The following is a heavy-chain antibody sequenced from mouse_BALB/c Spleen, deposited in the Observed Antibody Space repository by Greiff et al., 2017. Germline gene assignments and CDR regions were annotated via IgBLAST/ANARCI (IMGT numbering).Heavy chain of an antibody. D-gene: IGHD2-1*01. CDR2: IYPSDSYT. V-gene: IGHV1-69*02. Sequence: QVQLQQPGAELVRPGASVKLSCKASGYTFTSYWINWVKQRPGQGLEWIGNIYPSDSYTNYNQKFKDKATLTVDTSSSTAYMQLSSPTSEDSAVYYCTRSPYGNAFAYWGQGTLVTVSA. CDR1: GYTFTSYW. CDR3: TRSPYGNAFAY. J-gene: IGHJ3*01.